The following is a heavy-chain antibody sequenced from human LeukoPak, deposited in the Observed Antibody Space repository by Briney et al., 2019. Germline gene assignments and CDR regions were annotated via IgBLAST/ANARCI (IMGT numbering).Heavy chain of an antibody. J-gene: IGHJ6*02. CDR1: GFTFSDYY. Sequence: GGSLRLSCAASGFTFSDYYMSWIRQAPGKGLEWVSAISGSGGSTYYADSVKGRFTISRDNSKNTLYLQMNSLRAEDTAVYYCARVKAGPLRHYGMDVWGQGTTVTVSS. CDR3: ARVKAGPLRHYGMDV. V-gene: IGHV3-23*01. D-gene: IGHD3-10*01. CDR2: ISGSGGST.